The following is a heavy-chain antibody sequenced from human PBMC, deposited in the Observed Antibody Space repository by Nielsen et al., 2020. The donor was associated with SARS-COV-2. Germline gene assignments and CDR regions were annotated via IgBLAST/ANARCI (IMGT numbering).Heavy chain of an antibody. CDR2: INAGNGNT. V-gene: IGHV1-3*01. D-gene: IGHD2-21*02. Sequence: ASVKVSCKASGYTFTSYAMHWVRQAPGQRLEWMGWINAGNGNTKYSQKFQGRVTITRDTSASTAYMELSSLRSEDTAVYYCARDRGYCGGDCYSLNYFDYWGQGTLVTSPQ. CDR1: GYTFTSYA. CDR3: ARDRGYCGGDCYSLNYFDY. J-gene: IGHJ4*02.